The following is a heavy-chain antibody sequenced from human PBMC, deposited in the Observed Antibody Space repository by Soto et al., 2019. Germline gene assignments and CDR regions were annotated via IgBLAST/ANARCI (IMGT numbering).Heavy chain of an antibody. CDR3: ARVGYSSGWYSLDH. V-gene: IGHV3-74*01. CDR2: IKSDGSST. Sequence: EVQLVESGGDLVQPGGSLRLSCAASGFTFSTYWMHWVRQAPGKGLVWVSRIKSDGSSTNYADSVKGRFTISRDNAKNTLYLQMNGLRAEDTAVYYCARVGYSSGWYSLDHWGQGTLVTVSS. CDR1: GFTFSTYW. D-gene: IGHD6-19*01. J-gene: IGHJ4*02.